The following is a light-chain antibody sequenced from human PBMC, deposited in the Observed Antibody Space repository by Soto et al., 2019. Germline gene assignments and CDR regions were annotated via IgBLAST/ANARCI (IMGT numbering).Light chain of an antibody. CDR1: SSDVGGHNY. J-gene: IGLJ2*01. CDR3: SSYTSSTVV. Sequence: QSALTQPASVSGSPGQSITVSCTGTSSDVGGHNYVSWFQQHPGQAPKLLIYEVTTRPSGVSNRFSGSKSGNTASLTISGLQAEDEADYYCSSYTSSTVVFGGGTKLTVL. CDR2: EVT. V-gene: IGLV2-14*01.